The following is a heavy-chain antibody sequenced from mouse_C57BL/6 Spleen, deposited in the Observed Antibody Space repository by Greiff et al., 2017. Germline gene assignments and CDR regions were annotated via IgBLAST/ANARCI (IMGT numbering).Heavy chain of an antibody. D-gene: IGHD2-2*01. CDR1: GYTFTSYW. V-gene: IGHV1-7*01. J-gene: IGHJ3*01. CDR2: INPSSGYT. Sequence: QLQQSGAELAKPGAPVKLSCKASGYTFTSYWMHWVKQRPGQGLEWIGYINPSSGYTKYNQKFKDKATLTADYSSSTAYMQLSSLTYEDSAVYYCARSTMVTTWYAYWGKGILVTVSA. CDR3: ARSTMVTTWYAY.